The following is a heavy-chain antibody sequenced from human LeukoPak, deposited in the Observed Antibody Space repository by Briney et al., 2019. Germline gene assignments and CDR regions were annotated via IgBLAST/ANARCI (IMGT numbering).Heavy chain of an antibody. CDR2: ISPSSSTI. CDR1: GFTFSNKS. D-gene: IGHD1-26*01. J-gene: IGHJ5*02. CDR3: ASSGSSGNNWFDP. V-gene: IGHV3-48*01. Sequence: GGSLRLSCAASGFTFSNKSMNWVRQAPGKGLEWVSYISPSSSTIYYADSVKGRFTISRDNAKNSLSLQMNSLRAEDTAVYYCASSGSSGNNWFDPWGQGTLVTVSS.